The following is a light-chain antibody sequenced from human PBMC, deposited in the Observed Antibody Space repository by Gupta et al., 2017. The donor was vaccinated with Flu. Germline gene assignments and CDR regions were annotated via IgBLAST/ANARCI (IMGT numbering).Light chain of an antibody. CDR3: QSYDHSLSFV. CDR1: SFNIGAGYD. V-gene: IGLV1-40*01. Sequence: SVLTPPPQVSGAPWQRVTISCTGSSFNIGAGYDDHWYQQLPATAPKLLIYGKSNRPSAVPDRFSGAKSSASASLAITGVQAEDEAAYYCQSYDHSLSFVFGTGTKVTVL. J-gene: IGLJ1*01. CDR2: GKS.